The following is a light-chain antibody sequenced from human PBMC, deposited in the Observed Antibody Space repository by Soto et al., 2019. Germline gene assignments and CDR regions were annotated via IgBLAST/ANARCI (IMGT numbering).Light chain of an antibody. CDR2: GAS. J-gene: IGKJ1*01. CDR3: QQYYNWPRT. CDR1: QSFGGSY. V-gene: IGKV3-20*01. Sequence: EIVLTQSPGTLSLSPGESATLSCRASQSFGGSYLAWYQQKPGQAPRLLIYGASSRATGIPDRFSGSGSGTDFTLTISSLQSEDFAVYYCQQYYNWPRTFGQGTKV.